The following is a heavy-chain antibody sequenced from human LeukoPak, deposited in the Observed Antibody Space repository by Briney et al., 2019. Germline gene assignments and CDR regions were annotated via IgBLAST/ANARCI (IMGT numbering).Heavy chain of an antibody. D-gene: IGHD6-13*01. CDR2: ISGSGGST. V-gene: IGHV3-23*01. CDR3: AKDLGFQSWDAFDY. J-gene: IGHJ4*02. Sequence: PGGSLRLSCAASGFTFNTYAMSWVRQVPGKGLEWVSAISGSGGSTYYADSVKGRFTISRDNSKNTLYLQMNSLRAEDTAVYYCAKDLGFQSWDAFDYWGQGTLVTVSS. CDR1: GFTFNTYA.